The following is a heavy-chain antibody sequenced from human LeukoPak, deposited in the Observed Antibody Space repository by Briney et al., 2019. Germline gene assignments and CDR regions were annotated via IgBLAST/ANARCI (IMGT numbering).Heavy chain of an antibody. Sequence: SETLSLTCTVSGGSISSRSYYWGWIRQPPGKGLEWIGSIYYSGNTYYNPSFKSRVTISVDKSKNQFSLGLSSVTAADTAVYYCARHREDIVVVPFDYWGQGTLVTVPS. D-gene: IGHD2-2*01. J-gene: IGHJ4*02. CDR2: IYYSGNT. V-gene: IGHV4-39*01. CDR3: ARHREDIVVVPFDY. CDR1: GGSISSRSYY.